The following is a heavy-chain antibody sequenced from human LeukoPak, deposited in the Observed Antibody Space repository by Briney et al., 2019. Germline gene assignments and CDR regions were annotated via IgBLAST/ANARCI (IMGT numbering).Heavy chain of an antibody. CDR3: TTGYSSTWYYFDY. J-gene: IGHJ4*02. CDR2: IYHSGST. Sequence: SETLSLTCTVSGDSISSYYWSWIRQPPGKGLEWIGYIYHSGSTNYNPSLKSRVTISADTSKDQFSLKLASVTAADTAVYYCTTGYSSTWYYFDYWGQGTLVTVSS. CDR1: GDSISSYY. D-gene: IGHD6-13*01. V-gene: IGHV4-59*01.